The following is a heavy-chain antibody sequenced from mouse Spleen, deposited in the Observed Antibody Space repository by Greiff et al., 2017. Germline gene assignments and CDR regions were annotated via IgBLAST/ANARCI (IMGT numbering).Heavy chain of an antibody. CDR3: TRGGDYLAY. V-gene: IGHV1-69*02. CDR2: IYPSDSYT. D-gene: IGHD2-4*01. Sequence: VQLQQPGAELVRPGASVKLSCKASGYTFTSYWINWVKQRPGQGLEWIGNIYPSDSYTNYNQKFKDKATLTVDKSSSTAYMQLSSPTSEDSAVYYCTRGGDYLAYWGQGTLVTVSA. CDR1: GYTFTSYW. J-gene: IGHJ3*01.